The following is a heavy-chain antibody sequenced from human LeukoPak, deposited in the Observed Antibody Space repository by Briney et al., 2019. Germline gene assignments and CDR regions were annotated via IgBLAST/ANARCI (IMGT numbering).Heavy chain of an antibody. Sequence: GGSPRLSCAASGFTFSSYAMSWVRQAPGKGLEWVSAISGSGGSTYYADSVKGRFTISRDNSKNTLYLQMNSLRAEDTAVYYCAKSLGYCSSTSCSYYFDYWGQGTLVTVSS. V-gene: IGHV3-23*01. J-gene: IGHJ4*02. CDR1: GFTFSSYA. D-gene: IGHD2-2*01. CDR2: ISGSGGST. CDR3: AKSLGYCSSTSCSYYFDY.